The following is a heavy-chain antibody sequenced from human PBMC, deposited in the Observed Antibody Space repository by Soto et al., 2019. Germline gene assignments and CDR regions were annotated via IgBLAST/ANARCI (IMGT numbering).Heavy chain of an antibody. D-gene: IGHD2-15*01. CDR2: IYSGGST. J-gene: IGHJ4*02. CDR3: ARESRGGPGAD. CDR1: GFTVSSNY. Sequence: EVQLVESGGGLVQPGGSLRLSCAASGFTVSSNYMSWVRQAPGRGLEWVSVIYSGGSTYYADSVKGRFTISRDNSKNTLYLQMNSLRAEDTAVYYCARESRGGPGADWGQGTLVTVSS. V-gene: IGHV3-66*01.